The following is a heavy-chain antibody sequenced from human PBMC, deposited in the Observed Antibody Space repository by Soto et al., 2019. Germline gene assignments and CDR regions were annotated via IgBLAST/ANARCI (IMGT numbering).Heavy chain of an antibody. D-gene: IGHD3-22*01. Sequence: SETLSLTCTVSGGSISRSSYYWGWIRQPPGKGLEWIGSIYYSGSTYYNPSLKSRVTISVDTSKNQFSLKLSSVTAADTAVYYCARKIVVARDDAFDIWGQGTMVTV. CDR1: GGSISRSSYY. CDR3: ARKIVVARDDAFDI. J-gene: IGHJ3*02. V-gene: IGHV4-39*01. CDR2: IYYSGST.